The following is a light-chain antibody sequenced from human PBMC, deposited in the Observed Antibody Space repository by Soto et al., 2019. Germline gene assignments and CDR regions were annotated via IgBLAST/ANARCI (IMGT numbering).Light chain of an antibody. CDR2: AAS. V-gene: IGKV3-15*01. Sequence: EIVMTQSPATLSVSPGERATLSCRASQSVSSNLAWYQQKPGQAPRLLIYAASTRATGIPARFSASGSETEFTLTISSLQSEDFAVYYCQQYNNWPRTFGQGTKVDIK. J-gene: IGKJ1*01. CDR3: QQYNNWPRT. CDR1: QSVSSN.